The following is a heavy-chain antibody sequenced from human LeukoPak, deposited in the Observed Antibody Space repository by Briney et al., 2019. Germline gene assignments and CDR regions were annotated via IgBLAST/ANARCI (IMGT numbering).Heavy chain of an antibody. Sequence: GGSLRLSCVASGFTFSPYWMSWVRQAPGKGLEWVAVISYDGSNKYYADSVKGRFTISRDNSKNTLYLQMNSLRAEDTAVYYCARDPRMFVLLWFGVPGGDAFDIWGQGTMVTVSS. J-gene: IGHJ3*02. CDR3: ARDPRMFVLLWFGVPGGDAFDI. V-gene: IGHV3-30-3*01. CDR1: GFTFSPYW. CDR2: ISYDGSNK. D-gene: IGHD3-10*01.